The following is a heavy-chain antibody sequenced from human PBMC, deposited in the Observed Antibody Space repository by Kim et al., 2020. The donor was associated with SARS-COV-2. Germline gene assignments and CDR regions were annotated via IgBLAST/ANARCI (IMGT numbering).Heavy chain of an antibody. CDR2: MNPNSGNT. V-gene: IGHV1-8*01. D-gene: IGHD1-26*01. CDR3: ARPPVGATYFFDY. Sequence: ASVKVSCKASGYTFSSYDISWVRQAAGQGPEWMGWMNPNSGNTVYAQKFQGRVTMTMDISINTAYMELRNLESEDTAVYYCARPPVGATYFFDYWGQGTLVTVSS. J-gene: IGHJ4*02. CDR1: GYTFSSYD.